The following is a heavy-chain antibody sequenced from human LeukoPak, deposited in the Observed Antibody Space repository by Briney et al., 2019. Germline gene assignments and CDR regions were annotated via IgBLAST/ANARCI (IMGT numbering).Heavy chain of an antibody. CDR1: GFIFGNYY. J-gene: IGHJ4*02. V-gene: IGHV3-53*01. CDR2: IYSGGSK. Sequence: PGGSLRLYSTASGFIFGNYYMSWVLQAPWKGLECVSVIYSGGSKNYADSVKGRFIISRDISKNTLYLQMNGLRVEDTAVYYCARELQFHYYEFWGQGTLVTVSS. D-gene: IGHD4-11*01. CDR3: ARELQFHYYEF.